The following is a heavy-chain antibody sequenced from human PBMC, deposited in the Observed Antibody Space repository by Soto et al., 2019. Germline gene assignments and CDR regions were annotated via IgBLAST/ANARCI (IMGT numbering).Heavy chain of an antibody. V-gene: IGHV1-2*02. CDR2: INPNSGGT. D-gene: IGHD6-13*01. J-gene: IGHJ5*02. CDR1: GYTFTGYY. Sequence: ASVKVSCKASGYTFTGYYMHWVRQAPGQGLEWMGWINPNSGGTNYAQKFQGRVTMTRDTSISTAYMELSRLRSDDTAVYYCARIAAAGKRGWFDPWGQGTLVTVSS. CDR3: ARIAAAGKRGWFDP.